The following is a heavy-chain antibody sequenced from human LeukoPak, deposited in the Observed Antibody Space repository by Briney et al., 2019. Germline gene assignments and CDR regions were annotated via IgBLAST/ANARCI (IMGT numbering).Heavy chain of an antibody. CDR2: IWYDGSNK. CDR3: ARESPPYSSSFMYFQH. Sequence: GGSLRLPCAASGFTFSSYGMHWVRQAPGKGLEWVAVIWYDGSNKYYADSVKGRFTISRDNSKNTLYLQMNSLRAEDTAVYYCARESPPYSSSFMYFQHWGQGTLVTVSP. D-gene: IGHD6-13*01. J-gene: IGHJ1*01. CDR1: GFTFSSYG. V-gene: IGHV3-33*01.